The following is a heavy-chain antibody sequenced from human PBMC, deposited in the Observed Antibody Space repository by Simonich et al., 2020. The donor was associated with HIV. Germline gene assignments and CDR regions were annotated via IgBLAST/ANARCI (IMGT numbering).Heavy chain of an antibody. D-gene: IGHD6-19*01. Sequence: EVQLVQSGAEVKKPGESLKISCKGSGYSFTSYWIGWVRQMPGKGLEWMGFILPGYPESQYSPSFQGQVTNSADKSIRTAYLQGDRPEGPDPGIDYCVRRLAVAGTYWYFDLWGRGTLVTVSS. CDR3: VRRLAVAGTYWYFDL. CDR2: ILPGYPES. J-gene: IGHJ2*01. V-gene: IGHV5-51*03. CDR1: GYSFTSYW.